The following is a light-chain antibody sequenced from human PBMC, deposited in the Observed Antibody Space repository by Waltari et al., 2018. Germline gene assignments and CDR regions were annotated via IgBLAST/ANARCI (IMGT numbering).Light chain of an antibody. Sequence: QSALTQPASVSRSPGQSITISCNGTSRDVEKYNLVSWYQPHPHKSPKLIIYAVTKRPSGVSNRFSGSKSGNTASLTISGLQAEDEADYYCCSYAGGGTYVFGPGTKVTVL. J-gene: IGLJ1*01. V-gene: IGLV2-23*02. CDR1: SRDVEKYNL. CDR3: CSYAGGGTYV. CDR2: AVT.